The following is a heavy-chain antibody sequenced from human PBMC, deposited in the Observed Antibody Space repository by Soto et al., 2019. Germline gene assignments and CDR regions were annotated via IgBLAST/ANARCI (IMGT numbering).Heavy chain of an antibody. V-gene: IGHV1-18*04. D-gene: IGHD3-3*01. J-gene: IGHJ6*02. Sequence: ASVKASCKASGYTFPSSGISWVRQAPGQGLEWMGWISAYNGNTNYAQKLQGRVTMTTDTSTSTAYMELRSLRSDDTAVYYCARDPSAIFGVVMDPRYYYYGMDVWGQGTTVTVSS. CDR2: ISAYNGNT. CDR3: ARDPSAIFGVVMDPRYYYYGMDV. CDR1: GYTFPSSG.